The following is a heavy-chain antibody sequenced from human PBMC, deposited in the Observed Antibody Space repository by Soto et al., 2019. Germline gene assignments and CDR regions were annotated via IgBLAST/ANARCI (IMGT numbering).Heavy chain of an antibody. V-gene: IGHV1-18*01. Sequence: ASVKVSCKAPVYSFTISGIRWVRQATGQGLEWMGWISAYNGNTNYAQKLQGRVTMTTDTSKNQFSLKLSSVTAADTAVYYCARAGEMATIPYFDYWGQGTLVTVSS. CDR2: ISAYNGNT. J-gene: IGHJ4*02. CDR3: ARAGEMATIPYFDY. CDR1: VYSFTISG. D-gene: IGHD5-12*01.